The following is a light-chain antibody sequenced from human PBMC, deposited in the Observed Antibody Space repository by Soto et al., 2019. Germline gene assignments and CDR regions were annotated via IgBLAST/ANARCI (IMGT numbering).Light chain of an antibody. CDR1: QSVSSSY. CDR2: GAS. CDR3: QQYGSSPFT. V-gene: IGKV3-20*01. Sequence: EIVLTQSPGTLSLSPGERSTLSCRASQSVSSSYLAWYQQKPGQAPRXXIYGASSRATDIPDRFSGSGSGTDLTITISRLEPEDFEVYYCQQYGSSPFTFGQGTRLEIK. J-gene: IGKJ5*01.